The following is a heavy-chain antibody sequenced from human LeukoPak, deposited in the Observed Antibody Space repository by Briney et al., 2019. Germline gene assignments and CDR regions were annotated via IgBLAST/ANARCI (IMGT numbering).Heavy chain of an antibody. Sequence: PGGSLRLSCAASGITLSRYWMHWVRQAPGKGLVWVSRIRSDGTTTTYADSVKGRFTVSRDNAKNTLYLQMNSLRAEDTAVYYCATLENSYCTSTTCQAADYWGQGTPVTVSS. CDR2: IRSDGTTT. J-gene: IGHJ4*02. D-gene: IGHD2-2*01. CDR3: ATLENSYCTSTTCQAADY. CDR1: GITLSRYW. V-gene: IGHV3-74*01.